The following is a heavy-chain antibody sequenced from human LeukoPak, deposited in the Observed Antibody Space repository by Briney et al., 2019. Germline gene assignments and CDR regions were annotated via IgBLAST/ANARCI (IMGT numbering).Heavy chain of an antibody. Sequence: ASVKVSCKVSGYTLTELSMHWVRQAPGKGLEWMGGFDPEDGETIYAQKFQGRVTMTEDTSTDTAYMELSSLRSEGTAVYYCATVGTQYNWNRDAFDIWGQGTMVTVSS. CDR2: FDPEDGET. CDR1: GYTLTELS. J-gene: IGHJ3*02. D-gene: IGHD1-20*01. V-gene: IGHV1-24*01. CDR3: ATVGTQYNWNRDAFDI.